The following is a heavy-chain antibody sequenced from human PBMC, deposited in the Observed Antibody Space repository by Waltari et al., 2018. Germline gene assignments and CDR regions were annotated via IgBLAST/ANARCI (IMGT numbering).Heavy chain of an antibody. CDR2: ISKDGKNN. V-gene: IGHV3-30*14. CDR3: STPDYSNMDV. CDR1: GFTFSTYA. D-gene: IGHD2-15*01. Sequence: QVQLVESGGGVVQPGRSLRLSCVGSGFTFSTYAMHWFRKAPRKGLEWLAVISKDGKNNYYADSAKGRFTISRDNSQNTLYLQMNRLRPDDTAVYYCSTPDYSNMDVWGKGTTVTVSS. J-gene: IGHJ6*03.